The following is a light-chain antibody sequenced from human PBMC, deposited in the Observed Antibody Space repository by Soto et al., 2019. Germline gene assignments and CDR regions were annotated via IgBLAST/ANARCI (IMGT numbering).Light chain of an antibody. V-gene: IGKV3-20*01. CDR2: GTS. CDR3: QQYGSSPLT. Sequence: EIVLTQSPGTLSLSPGERATLSCRAGQSVSSSSLAWYQQKPGQAPRLLFYGTSSRATDIPDRFSGSGSGTDFTLTISRLEPEDFAVYYCQQYGSSPLTFGGGTKVEIK. J-gene: IGKJ4*01. CDR1: QSVSSSS.